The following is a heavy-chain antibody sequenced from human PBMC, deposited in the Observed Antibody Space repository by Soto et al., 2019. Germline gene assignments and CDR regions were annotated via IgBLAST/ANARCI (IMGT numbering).Heavy chain of an antibody. Sequence: PGGSLRLSCAAFGFTFSDYYMSWIRQAPGKGLEWVSYIISSGSTIYYADSVKGRFTISRDNAKNSLYLQMNSLRAEDTAVYYCARDFVTMIVDTNDAFAIWGQGTMVTVSS. CDR2: IISSGSTI. J-gene: IGHJ3*02. D-gene: IGHD3-22*01. V-gene: IGHV3-11*01. CDR1: GFTFSDYY. CDR3: ARDFVTMIVDTNDAFAI.